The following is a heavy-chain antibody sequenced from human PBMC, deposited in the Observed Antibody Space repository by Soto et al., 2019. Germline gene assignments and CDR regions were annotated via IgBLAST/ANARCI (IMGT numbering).Heavy chain of an antibody. Sequence: EVHLLQSGGDLVQPGGSLRLSCAASGFTFSGYAMSWVRQAPGKGLEWVSGISNSGGSTFYSDSVKGRFTISRDNSXXTXYLQMNSLKDEDTAVYFCARDQAGGWISHGYDHWGQGSRVDVSA. CDR2: ISNSGGST. V-gene: IGHV3-23*01. D-gene: IGHD5-12*01. CDR3: ARDQAGGWISHGYDH. J-gene: IGHJ4*02. CDR1: GFTFSGYA.